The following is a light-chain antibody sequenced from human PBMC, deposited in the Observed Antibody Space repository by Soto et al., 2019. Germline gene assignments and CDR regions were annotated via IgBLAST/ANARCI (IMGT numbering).Light chain of an antibody. CDR3: QQYKTYSRS. V-gene: IGKV1-5*03. CDR1: HSINTW. CDR2: EVS. Sequence: DIHMTQSPSPLSASVGDRITITCRASHSINTWLAWYQKKPVESPKLLIYEVSTLERGVPSRISGSGSWTEVTITSSRLPPDDFAPYDCQQYKTYSRSFGQGTNVVVK. J-gene: IGKJ1*01.